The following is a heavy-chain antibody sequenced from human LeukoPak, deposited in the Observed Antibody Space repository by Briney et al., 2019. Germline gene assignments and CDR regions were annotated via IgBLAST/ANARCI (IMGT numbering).Heavy chain of an antibody. CDR3: ARKNLSSGWYYVY. Sequence: PGGSLRLSCAASGFTFSSYSMNWVRQAPGKGLEWVSSISSSSSCIYYADSVKGRFTISRDNAKNSLYLQMNSLRAEDTAVYYCARKNLSSGWYYVYWGQGTLVTVSS. D-gene: IGHD6-19*01. CDR1: GFTFSSYS. V-gene: IGHV3-21*01. CDR2: ISSSSSCI. J-gene: IGHJ4*02.